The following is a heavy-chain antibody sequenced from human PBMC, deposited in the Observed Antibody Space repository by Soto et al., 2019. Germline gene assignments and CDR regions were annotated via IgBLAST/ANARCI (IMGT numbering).Heavy chain of an antibody. CDR3: ARGGESIAAAANNWFDP. J-gene: IGHJ5*02. CDR1: GWSFSGYY. Sequence: SETLSLTCAFYGWSFSGYYWSLIRQPPGKGLEWIGEINHSGSTNYNPSLKSRVTISVDTSKNQFSLKLSSVTAADTAVYYCARGGESIAAAANNWFDPWGQGTLVTVSS. CDR2: INHSGST. D-gene: IGHD6-13*01. V-gene: IGHV4-34*01.